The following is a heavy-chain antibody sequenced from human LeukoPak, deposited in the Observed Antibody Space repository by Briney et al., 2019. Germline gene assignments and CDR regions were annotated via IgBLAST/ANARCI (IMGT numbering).Heavy chain of an antibody. CDR1: GGPFSGYY. CDR3: ARVPGPIYTAARPQDY. Sequence: SETLSLTCAVYGGPFSGYYWRWLPEPPGKGREGIGEINHSGSTKHNPSLKSRVTISVDTSKNKCSLKLSSVTAADTAVYYCARVPGPIYTAARPQDYWGQGTLVTVSS. D-gene: IGHD6-6*01. J-gene: IGHJ4*02. CDR2: INHSGST. V-gene: IGHV4-34*01.